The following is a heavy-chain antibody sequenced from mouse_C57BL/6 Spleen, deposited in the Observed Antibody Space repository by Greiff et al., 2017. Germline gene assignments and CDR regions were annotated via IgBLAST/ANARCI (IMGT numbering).Heavy chain of an antibody. CDR2: IRLKSDNYAT. Sequence: EVKLMESGGGLVQPGGSMKLSCVASGFTFSNYWMNWVRQSPEKGLEWVAQIRLKSDNYATHYAESVKGRFTISRDDSKSSVYLQMNNLRAEDTGIYYCTDSNYPAWFAYWGQGTLVTVSA. J-gene: IGHJ3*01. D-gene: IGHD2-5*01. CDR1: GFTFSNYW. V-gene: IGHV6-3*01. CDR3: TDSNYPAWFAY.